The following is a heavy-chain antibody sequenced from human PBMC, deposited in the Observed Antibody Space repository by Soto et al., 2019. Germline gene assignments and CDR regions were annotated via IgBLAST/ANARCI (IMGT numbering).Heavy chain of an antibody. CDR1: EFIFSYYA. V-gene: IGHV3-30*18. CDR3: AKERIPKGDDRLMEH. D-gene: IGHD2-21*02. J-gene: IGHJ1*01. Sequence: GGSLRLSCAASEFIFSYYAMHWVRQAPGKGLEWVAVISNDETSKYYADSVKGRFTISRDNSENTLYLQMSSLSAEDTAVYYCAKERIPKGDDRLMEHWRQGTRVSVSS. CDR2: ISNDETSK.